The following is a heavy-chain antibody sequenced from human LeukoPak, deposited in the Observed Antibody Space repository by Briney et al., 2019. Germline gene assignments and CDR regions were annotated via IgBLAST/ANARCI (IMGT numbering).Heavy chain of an antibody. J-gene: IGHJ3*02. CDR1: GGSISSYY. V-gene: IGHV4-59*01. CDR2: IYYSGST. Sequence: PSETLSLTCTVSGGSISSYYWSWIRQPPGKGLEWIGYIYYSGSTNYNPSLKSRVTISVDTSKNQFSLKLGSVTAADTAVYYCARDQWVGATGRDVFVIGAKGTMFPV. CDR3: ARDQWVGATGRDVFVI. D-gene: IGHD1-26*01.